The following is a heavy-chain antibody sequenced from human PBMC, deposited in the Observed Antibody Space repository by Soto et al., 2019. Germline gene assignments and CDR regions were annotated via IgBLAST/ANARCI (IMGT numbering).Heavy chain of an antibody. CDR3: ARTFGGVIVIDAHAFDI. Sequence: ASVKVSCKASGYTFTSYGISWVRQAPGQGLEWMGWISAYNGNTNYAQKLQGRVTMTTDTFTSTAYMELRSLRSDDTAVYYCARTFGGVIVIDAHAFDIWGQGTMVTVSS. CDR2: ISAYNGNT. J-gene: IGHJ3*02. V-gene: IGHV1-18*04. CDR1: GYTFTSYG. D-gene: IGHD3-16*02.